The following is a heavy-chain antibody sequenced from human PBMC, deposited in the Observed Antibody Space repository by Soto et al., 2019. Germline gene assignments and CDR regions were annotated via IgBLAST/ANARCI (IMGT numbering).Heavy chain of an antibody. CDR1: GDIFTNFD. CDR3: ARYIYGQGFQA. Sequence: QVQLVQPGAEVRKPGASVKVSCKASGDIFTNFDFNWVRQATGQGLGWIGWMRANSGDTGHDQKFQGRVRMPRDTSMSTAYMELSSLRAGDTAVYYCARYIYGQGFQAWGQGTLVFVSS. CDR2: MRANSGDT. V-gene: IGHV1-8*01. J-gene: IGHJ5*02. D-gene: IGHD3-3*02.